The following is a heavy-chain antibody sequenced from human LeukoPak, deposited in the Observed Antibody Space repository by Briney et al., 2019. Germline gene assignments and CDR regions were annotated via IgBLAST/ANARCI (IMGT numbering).Heavy chain of an antibody. CDR3: ARSYSSTWDDAFDI. V-gene: IGHV3-53*01. CDR2: IYSGGST. CDR1: GFTVRSNY. J-gene: IGHJ3*02. Sequence: GGSLRLSCAASGFTVRSNYMSWVRQAPGKGLEWVSVIYSGGSTYYADSVKGRFTISRDNSKNTLCLQMNSLRAEDTAVYYCARSYSSTWDDAFDIWGQGTMVTVSS. D-gene: IGHD6-13*01.